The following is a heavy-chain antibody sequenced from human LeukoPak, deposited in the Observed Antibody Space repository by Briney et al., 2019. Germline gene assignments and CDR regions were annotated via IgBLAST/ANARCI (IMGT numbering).Heavy chain of an antibody. CDR3: AKGHYGGTNDAFDI. J-gene: IGHJ3*02. Sequence: GGSLRLSCAASGFTFSSYEMNWVRQAPGKGLEWVSYTSSSGSTIYYAGSVKGHFTISRDNSKNTLYLQMNSPRAEDTAVYYCAKGHYGGTNDAFDIWGQGTMVTVSS. CDR2: TSSSGSTI. D-gene: IGHD4-23*01. CDR1: GFTFSSYE. V-gene: IGHV3-48*03.